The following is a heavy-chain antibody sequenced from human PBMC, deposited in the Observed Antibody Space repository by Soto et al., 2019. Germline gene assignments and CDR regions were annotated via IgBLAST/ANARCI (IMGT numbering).Heavy chain of an antibody. D-gene: IGHD2-2*01. V-gene: IGHV4-4*07. CDR2: IYTSGST. J-gene: IGHJ6*02. CDR1: GGSISSYY. CDR3: ASNRLGYCSSTSCPGDV. Sequence: TLSLTCTVSGGSISSYYWSWIWQPAGKGLEWIGRIYTSGSTNYNPSLKSRVTMSVDTSKNQFSLKLSSVTAADTAVYYCASNRLGYCSSTSCPGDVWGQGTTVTVSS.